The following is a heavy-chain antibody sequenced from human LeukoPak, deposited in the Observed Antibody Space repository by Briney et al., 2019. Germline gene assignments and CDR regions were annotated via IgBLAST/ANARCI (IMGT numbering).Heavy chain of an antibody. V-gene: IGHV4-59*08. CDR3: ARRNVLTEGEAFDI. CDR2: VYNSGNT. CDR1: GGSISNYY. D-gene: IGHD3-16*01. Sequence: SETLSLTCAVSGGSISNYYWTWIRQPPGTGLEWIGYVYNSGNTNYNPSLRSRITISIDASEDQFSLKLNSVTAADTAVYYCARRNVLTEGEAFDIWGQGTLVTVSS. J-gene: IGHJ3*02.